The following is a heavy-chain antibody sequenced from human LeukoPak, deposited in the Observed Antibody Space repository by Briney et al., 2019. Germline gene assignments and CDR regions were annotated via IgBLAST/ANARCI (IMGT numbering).Heavy chain of an antibody. D-gene: IGHD5-12*01. J-gene: IGHJ4*02. CDR3: AVTRGYSGYDFRFNY. CDR2: MNPNSGNT. Sequence: ASVKVSRKVSGYTFTNYDINWVRQASGQGLEWMGWMNPNSGNTGYAQKFQGRVTMTRNIAISTAYMELSSLRSEDTAVYYCAVTRGYSGYDFRFNYWGQGTLVTVSS. CDR1: GYTFTNYD. V-gene: IGHV1-8*01.